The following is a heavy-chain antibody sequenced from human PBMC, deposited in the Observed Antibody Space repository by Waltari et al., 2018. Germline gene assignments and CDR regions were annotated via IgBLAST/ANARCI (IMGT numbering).Heavy chain of an antibody. D-gene: IGHD2-21*02. CDR2: IYTSGST. V-gene: IGHV4-61*02. Sequence: QVQLQESGPGLVKPSQTLSLTCTVSGGSISRGSYYWSWIRQPAGKGLEWIGRIYTSGSTNYNPSLKSRVTISVDTSKNQFSLKLSSVTAADTAVYYCAMTLTGPQSNRDYWGQGTLVTVSS. CDR3: AMTLTGPQSNRDY. J-gene: IGHJ4*02. CDR1: GGSISRGSYY.